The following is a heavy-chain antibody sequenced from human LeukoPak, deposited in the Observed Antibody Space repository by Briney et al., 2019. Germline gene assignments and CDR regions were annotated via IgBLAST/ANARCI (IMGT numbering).Heavy chain of an antibody. CDR3: ARYSSGFSFGY. J-gene: IGHJ4*02. CDR2: IYYSGGT. CDR1: GGSISSYY. Sequence: SETLSLTCTVSGGSISSYYWSWIRQPPGKGLEWIGYIYYSGGTNYNPSLKSRVTISVDTSKNQFSLKLSSVTAADTAVYYCARYSSGFSFGYWGQGTLVTVSS. V-gene: IGHV4-59*01. D-gene: IGHD2-15*01.